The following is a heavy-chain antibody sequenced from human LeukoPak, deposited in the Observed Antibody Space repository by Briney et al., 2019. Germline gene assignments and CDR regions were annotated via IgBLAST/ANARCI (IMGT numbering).Heavy chain of an antibody. CDR1: GVTFSRYG. CDR3: ATEGFDP. Sequence: PGGSLRLSCAASGVTFSRYGMHWVRDAPGKGLEWVSFIRYDGSDKYYVDSVKGRFTISRDNSKNTLYLQLNSLRVEDTAVYYCATEGFDPWGQGTLVIVSS. J-gene: IGHJ5*02. CDR2: IRYDGSDK. V-gene: IGHV3-30*02.